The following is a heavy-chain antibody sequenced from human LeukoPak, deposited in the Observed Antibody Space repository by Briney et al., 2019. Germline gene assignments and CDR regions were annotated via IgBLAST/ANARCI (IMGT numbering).Heavy chain of an antibody. Sequence: PSVTLSLTCAVSGGSINNGDSSWTWIRQPPGKGLEWIGYMYHSGATYYKPSLKSRVTISVDRSKSQFSLNLRSVTAADTAVYYCARGARRDYFDYWGQGILVTVSS. CDR3: ARGARRDYFDY. CDR1: GGSINNGDSS. CDR2: MYHSGAT. J-gene: IGHJ4*02. V-gene: IGHV4-30-2*01.